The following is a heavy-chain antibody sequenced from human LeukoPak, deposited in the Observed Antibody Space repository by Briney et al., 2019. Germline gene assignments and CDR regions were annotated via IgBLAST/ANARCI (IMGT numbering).Heavy chain of an antibody. CDR3: ARGRALVAARGGWFDP. CDR2: INHSGSI. J-gene: IGHJ5*02. Sequence: PSETLSLTCAVYGESFSGYYWSWIRQPPGKGLEWIGEINHSGSINYNPSLKSRVTISVDTSKNQFSLKLSSVTAADTAVYYCARGRALVAARGGWFDPWGQGTLVTVSS. V-gene: IGHV4-34*01. CDR1: GESFSGYY. D-gene: IGHD3-10*01.